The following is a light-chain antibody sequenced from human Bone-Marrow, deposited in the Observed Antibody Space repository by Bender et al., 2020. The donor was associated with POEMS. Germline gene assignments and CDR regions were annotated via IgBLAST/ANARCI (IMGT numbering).Light chain of an antibody. J-gene: IGLJ1*01. CDR3: CSYTGSSYV. CDR2: DVR. CDR1: SSDVGGYNY. V-gene: IGLV2-14*01. Sequence: QSALTQPASVSGSPGQSITISCTETSSDVGGYNYVSWYQLSPGKVPKVIIYDVRNRPSGVSNRFSGSKSGNTASLTISGLQAEDEADYYCCSYTGSSYVFGTGTKVTVL.